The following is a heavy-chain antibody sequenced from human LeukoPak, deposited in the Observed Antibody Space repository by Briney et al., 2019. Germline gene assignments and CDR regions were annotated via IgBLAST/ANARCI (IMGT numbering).Heavy chain of an antibody. J-gene: IGHJ6*04. Sequence: PGGSLRLSCAASGFTFSSYGMHWVRQAPGKGLEWVAVISYDGSNKYYADSVKGRFTISRDNSKNTLYLQMNSLRAEDTAVYYCARDPYCSSTSCYPPFWGKGTTVTVSS. D-gene: IGHD2-2*01. CDR3: ARDPYCSSTSCYPPF. CDR1: GFTFSSYG. CDR2: ISYDGSNK. V-gene: IGHV3-30*03.